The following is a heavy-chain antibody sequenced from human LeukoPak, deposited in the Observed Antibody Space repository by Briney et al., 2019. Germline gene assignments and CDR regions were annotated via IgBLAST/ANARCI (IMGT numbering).Heavy chain of an antibody. CDR3: ARDLDILTGYFEFDP. Sequence: ASVKVSCKASGYTFTGYYMHWVRQAPGQGLEWMGWINPNSGGTNYAQKFQGRVIMTRDTSISTAYMELSRLRSDDTAVYYCARDLDILTGYFEFDPWGQGTLVTVSS. J-gene: IGHJ5*02. CDR1: GYTFTGYY. V-gene: IGHV1-2*02. D-gene: IGHD3-9*01. CDR2: INPNSGGT.